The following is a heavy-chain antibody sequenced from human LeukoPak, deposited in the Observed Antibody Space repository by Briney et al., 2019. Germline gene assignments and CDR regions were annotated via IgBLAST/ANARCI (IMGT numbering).Heavy chain of an antibody. CDR2: INPNSGGT. V-gene: IGHV1-2*02. CDR1: GYTFTGYY. J-gene: IGHJ3*02. D-gene: IGHD3-3*01. Sequence: ASVEVSCKASGYTFTGYYMHWVRQAPGQGLEWMGWINPNSGGTNYAQKFQGRVTMTRDTSFSTAYLELSRLRSDDTAVYYCASYDFWSGSDPFDIWGQGTMVTVS. CDR3: ASYDFWSGSDPFDI.